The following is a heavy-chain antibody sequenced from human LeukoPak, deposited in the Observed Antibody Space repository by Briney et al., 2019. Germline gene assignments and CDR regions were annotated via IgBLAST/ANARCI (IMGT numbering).Heavy chain of an antibody. Sequence: GGSLRLSCAASGFTFSSYGMHWVRQAPGKGLEWVAFIRYDGSNKYYADSVKGRFTISRDNSKNTLYLQMNSLRAEDTAVYYCANEGYCSSTSCYPDYWGQGTLVTVSS. CDR1: GFTFSSYG. J-gene: IGHJ4*02. CDR3: ANEGYCSSTSCYPDY. CDR2: IRYDGSNK. D-gene: IGHD2-2*01. V-gene: IGHV3-30*02.